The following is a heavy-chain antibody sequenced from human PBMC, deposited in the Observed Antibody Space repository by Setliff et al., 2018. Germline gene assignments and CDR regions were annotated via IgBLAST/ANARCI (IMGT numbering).Heavy chain of an antibody. J-gene: IGHJ4*02. V-gene: IGHV3-74*01. Sequence: GGSLRLSCAASGFTFSSYWMHWVRQAPGKGLVWVSRINPDGSSTSYADSVKGRFTISRDNTKNTLYLQMNSLGVEDTAVYYCARTCSGSGCYAGLESWGQGTPVTVSS. CDR3: ARTCSGSGCYAGLES. CDR1: GFTFSSYW. CDR2: INPDGSST. D-gene: IGHD2-15*01.